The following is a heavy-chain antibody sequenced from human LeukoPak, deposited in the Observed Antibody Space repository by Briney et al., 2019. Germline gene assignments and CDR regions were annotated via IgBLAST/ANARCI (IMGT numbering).Heavy chain of an antibody. CDR2: INQDGSLK. CDR3: AKVGGYSYGALDY. D-gene: IGHD5-18*01. J-gene: IGHJ4*02. Sequence: GGSLRLSCGASGFTFSNYWMSWVRQAPGKGLEWVASINQDGSLKNDVDSLEGRFTISRDNAKSSVFLQMNSLRAEDTAVYYCAKVGGYSYGALDYWGQGTLVTVSS. CDR1: GFTFSNYW. V-gene: IGHV3-7*03.